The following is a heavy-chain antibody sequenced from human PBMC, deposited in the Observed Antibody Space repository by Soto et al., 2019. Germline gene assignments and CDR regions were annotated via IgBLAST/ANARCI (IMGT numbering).Heavy chain of an antibody. J-gene: IGHJ4*02. CDR1: GGSISSGGYC. CDR3: ATQYYYDSSGYTREFDY. Sequence: SETLSLTCTVSGGSISSGGYCWGWIRQPPGKGLEWIGSIYYSGSTYYNPSLKSRVTISVDTSKNQFSLKLSSVTAADTAVYYCATQYYYDSSGYTREFDYWGQGTLVTVSS. V-gene: IGHV4-39*01. CDR2: IYYSGST. D-gene: IGHD3-22*01.